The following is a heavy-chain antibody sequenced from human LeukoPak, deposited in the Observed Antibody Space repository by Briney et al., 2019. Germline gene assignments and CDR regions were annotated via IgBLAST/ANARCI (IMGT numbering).Heavy chain of an antibody. D-gene: IGHD3-22*01. CDR2: IYTSGST. Sequence: PSETLSLTCTVSGGSISSSSYYWSWIRQPAGKGLEWIGRIYTSGSTNYNPSLKSRVTISVDTSKNQFSLKLSSVTAAGTAVYYCARVTYYYDSSDDWFDPWGQGTLVTVSS. J-gene: IGHJ5*02. V-gene: IGHV4-61*02. CDR3: ARVTYYYDSSDDWFDP. CDR1: GGSISSSSYY.